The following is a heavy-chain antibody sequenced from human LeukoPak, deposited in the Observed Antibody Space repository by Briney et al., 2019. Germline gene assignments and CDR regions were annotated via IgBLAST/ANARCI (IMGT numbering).Heavy chain of an antibody. D-gene: IGHD3-3*01. J-gene: IGHJ5*02. CDR1: DGSISSSSYY. V-gene: IGHV4-39*01. CDR2: IYYSGST. CDR3: ARAWFFWSGYYTNWFDP. Sequence: SETLSLTCTVSDGSISSSSYYWGWIRQPPGKGLEWIGTIYYSGSTYYNPSLRSRVTISVDTSKNQFSLKLSSVTAADTAVYYCARAWFFWSGYYTNWFDPWGQGTLVTVSS.